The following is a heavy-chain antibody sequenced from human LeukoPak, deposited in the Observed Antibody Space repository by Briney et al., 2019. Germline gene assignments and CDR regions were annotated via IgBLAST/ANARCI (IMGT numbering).Heavy chain of an antibody. V-gene: IGHV1-18*01. Sequence: ASVKVSCKASGYTFTSYGISWVRHAPGQGLELMGWISAYNGNTNYAQKLQGRVTMTTDTSTSTAYMELRSLRSDDTAVYYCARSHYYDSSGYYYHFDYWGQGTLATVSS. CDR2: ISAYNGNT. D-gene: IGHD3-22*01. CDR1: GYTFTSYG. CDR3: ARSHYYDSSGYYYHFDY. J-gene: IGHJ4*02.